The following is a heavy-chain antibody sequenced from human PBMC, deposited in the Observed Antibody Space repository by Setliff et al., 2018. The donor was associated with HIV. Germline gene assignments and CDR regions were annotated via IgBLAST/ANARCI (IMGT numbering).Heavy chain of an antibody. V-gene: IGHV3-11*04. Sequence: GSLRLSCAASGFIFSDYYMSWIRQAPGKGLEWVSDISSSGNTLNYADSVKGRFIISRDNAKNSLYLQMNSLRAEDTAVYYCARDNGELTNFDYWGQGTLVTVSS. CDR2: ISSSGNTL. J-gene: IGHJ4*02. D-gene: IGHD1-26*01. CDR1: GFIFSDYY. CDR3: ARDNGELTNFDY.